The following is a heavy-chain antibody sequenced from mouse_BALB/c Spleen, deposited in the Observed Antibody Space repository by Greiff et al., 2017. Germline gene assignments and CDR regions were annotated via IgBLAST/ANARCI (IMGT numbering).Heavy chain of an antibody. CDR1: GFTFSDYY. V-gene: IGHV5-4*02. CDR2: ISDGGSYT. D-gene: IGHD2-10*01. Sequence: EVNLVESGGGLVKPGGSLKLSCAASGFTFSDYYMYWVRQTPEKRLEWVATISDGGSYTYYPDSVKGRFTISRDNAKNNLYLQMSSLKSEDTAMYYCARDLAYSSFAYWGQGTLVTVSA. J-gene: IGHJ3*01. CDR3: ARDLAYSSFAY.